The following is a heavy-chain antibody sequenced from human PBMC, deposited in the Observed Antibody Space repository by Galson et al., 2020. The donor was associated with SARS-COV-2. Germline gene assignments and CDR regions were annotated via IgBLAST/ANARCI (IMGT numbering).Heavy chain of an antibody. Sequence: GGSLRLSCAASGFTFSRYEMSWVRQAPGKGLECVSGINNKGNSIYYAESVKGRFIISRDNSKNTVNLQMRSLRNEDTAMYYCVKDGYCYRAPCPRGRLEPWGQGTLVTGST. CDR1: GFTFSRYE. V-gene: IGHV3-64D*08. D-gene: IGHD6-25*01. J-gene: IGHJ5*02. CDR2: INNKGNSI. CDR3: VKDGYCYRAPCPRGRLEP.